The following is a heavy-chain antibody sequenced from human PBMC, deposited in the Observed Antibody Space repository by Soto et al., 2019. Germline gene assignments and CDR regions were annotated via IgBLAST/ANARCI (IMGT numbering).Heavy chain of an antibody. D-gene: IGHD3-10*01. Sequence: PGGSLRLSCAASGFTFSSYWMSWVRQAPGKGLEWVANIKQDGSEKYYVDSVKGRFTISRDNAKNSLYLQMNSLRAEDTAVYYCARAYGMVRGGLDYWGQGTLVTVSS. J-gene: IGHJ4*02. CDR3: ARAYGMVRGGLDY. CDR2: IKQDGSEK. CDR1: GFTFSSYW. V-gene: IGHV3-7*01.